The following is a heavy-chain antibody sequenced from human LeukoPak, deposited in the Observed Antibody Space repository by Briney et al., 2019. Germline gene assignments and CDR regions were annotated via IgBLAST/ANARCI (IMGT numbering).Heavy chain of an antibody. J-gene: IGHJ3*02. V-gene: IGHV3-64*01. Sequence: GGSLRLSCAASGFTFSSYAMHWVRQAPGKGLEYVSAISSNGGSTYYANSVKGRFTISRDNSKNTLYLQMGSLRAEDMAVYYCARDGTSGSYIQDDAFDIWGQGTMVTVSS. D-gene: IGHD1-26*01. CDR3: ARDGTSGSYIQDDAFDI. CDR2: ISSNGGST. CDR1: GFTFSSYA.